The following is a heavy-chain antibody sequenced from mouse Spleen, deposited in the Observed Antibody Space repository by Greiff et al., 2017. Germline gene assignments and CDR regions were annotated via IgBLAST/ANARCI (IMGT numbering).Heavy chain of an antibody. D-gene: IGHD1-1*01. Sequence: QVQLQQSGAELMKPGASVKISCKATGYTFSSYWIEWVKQRPGHGLEWIGEILPGSGSTNYNEKFKGKATFTADTSSNTAYMQLSSLTSEDSAVYYCARDYYGSSYEAYWGQGTLVTVSA. CDR1: GYTFSSYW. J-gene: IGHJ3*01. CDR2: ILPGSGST. CDR3: ARDYYGSSYEAY. V-gene: IGHV1-9*01.